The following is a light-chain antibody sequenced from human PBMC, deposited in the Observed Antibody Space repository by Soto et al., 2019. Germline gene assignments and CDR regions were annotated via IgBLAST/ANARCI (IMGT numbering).Light chain of an antibody. CDR1: ESISSY. CDR3: QQSYSTPIT. V-gene: IGKV1-39*01. J-gene: IGKJ5*01. Sequence: QITQNSTPLSAFVGDRVPLTFRASESISSYLNWYQQKPGKAPKLLIYAASSLQSGVPSRFSGSGSGTDFTLTISSLQPEDFATYYCQQSYSTPITFGQGTRLEIK. CDR2: AAS.